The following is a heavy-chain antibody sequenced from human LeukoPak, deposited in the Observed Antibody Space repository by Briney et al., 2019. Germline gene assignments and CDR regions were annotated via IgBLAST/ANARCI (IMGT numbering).Heavy chain of an antibody. CDR2: IYYSGST. J-gene: IGHJ4*02. CDR3: ARDWFPSR. Sequence: SETLSLTCTVSGGSISSSYWNWLRQPPGKGLEWVGYIYYSGSTNYNPSLKSRVTISVDMSKNPFSLKLSSVTAADAAVYYCARDWFPSRWGQGTLVTVSS. D-gene: IGHD3-10*01. V-gene: IGHV4-59*01. CDR1: GGSISSSY.